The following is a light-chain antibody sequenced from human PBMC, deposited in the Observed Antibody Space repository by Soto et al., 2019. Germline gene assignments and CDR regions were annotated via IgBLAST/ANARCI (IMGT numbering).Light chain of an antibody. V-gene: IGKV1-5*03. J-gene: IGKJ4*01. CDR3: QHADTYPLT. CDR2: KAS. CDR1: QSVSGW. Sequence: DIQMTQSPSTLSASVGDRVTITCRASQSVSGWLAWYQQRPGKAPNLLVSKASSLESGVPSRFSGSGSGTEFTLTISSLQPDDFATYYCQHADTYPLTFGGGTKVEIK.